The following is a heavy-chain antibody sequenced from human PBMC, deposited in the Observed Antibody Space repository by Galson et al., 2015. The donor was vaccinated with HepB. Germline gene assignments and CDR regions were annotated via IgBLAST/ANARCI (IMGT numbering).Heavy chain of an antibody. CDR2: IIPIFGTA. D-gene: IGHD6-19*01. V-gene: IGHV1-69*13. CDR3: ARDKTGYSSGWYLDY. Sequence: SVKVSCKASGGTFSSYAISWVRQAPGQGLEWMGGIIPIFGTANYAQKFQGRVTITADESTSTAYMELSSLRSEDTAVYYCARDKTGYSSGWYLDYWGQGTLVTVSS. CDR1: GGTFSSYA. J-gene: IGHJ4*02.